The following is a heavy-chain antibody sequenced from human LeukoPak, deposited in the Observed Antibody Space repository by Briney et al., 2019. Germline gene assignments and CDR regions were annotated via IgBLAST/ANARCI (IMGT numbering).Heavy chain of an antibody. Sequence: SVKVSCKTSGYSFILYGISWVRQAPGQGLEWMGGIIPIFGTANYAQKFQGRVTITADKSTSTAYMELSSLRSEDTAVYYCARGDYDFWSGYFDYWGQGTLVTVSS. CDR3: ARGDYDFWSGYFDY. D-gene: IGHD3-3*01. CDR2: IIPIFGTA. J-gene: IGHJ4*02. V-gene: IGHV1-69*06. CDR1: GYSFILYG.